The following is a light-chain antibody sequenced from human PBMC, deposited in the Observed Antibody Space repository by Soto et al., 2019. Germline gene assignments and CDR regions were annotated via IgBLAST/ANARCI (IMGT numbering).Light chain of an antibody. Sequence: ENVLTQSPATLSLSPGERATLSCRASQSVGSSLAWYQQRPGQAPRLLIYDAFIRATGIPARFSGSESGTDFTLTISSLEPEDFAVYYCQQRSNWPLTFGQGRRLEIK. V-gene: IGKV3-11*01. J-gene: IGKJ5*01. CDR2: DAF. CDR3: QQRSNWPLT. CDR1: QSVGSS.